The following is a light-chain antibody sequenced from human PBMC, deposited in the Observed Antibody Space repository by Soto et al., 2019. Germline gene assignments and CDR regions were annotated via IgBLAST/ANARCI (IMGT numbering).Light chain of an antibody. J-gene: IGLJ2*01. CDR1: SSNIGAGYD. Sequence: QCALTQPPSVSGAPGQRVTISCTGSSSNIGAGYDVHWYQQLPGTAPKLLIYGNSNRPSGVPDRFSGSKSGTSASLAITGLQAEDEADYYCQSYDSSLSGSVLGGGTKLTVL. CDR3: QSYDSSLSGSV. CDR2: GNS. V-gene: IGLV1-40*01.